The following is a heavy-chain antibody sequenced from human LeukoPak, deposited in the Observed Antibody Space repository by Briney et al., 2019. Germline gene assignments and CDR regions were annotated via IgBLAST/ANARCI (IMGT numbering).Heavy chain of an antibody. J-gene: IGHJ6*03. CDR2: IYSGGTT. V-gene: IGHV3-66*01. CDR3: AREHYFYHMDG. Sequence: GGSLRLSCAASGFNVSSNYMTWVRQAPGKGLEWVSVIYSGGTTYSTDSVKGRFTISRDNAENSLYLQMNSLRAEDTAVYYCAREHYFYHMDGWGEGTTVTVSS. CDR1: GFNVSSNY.